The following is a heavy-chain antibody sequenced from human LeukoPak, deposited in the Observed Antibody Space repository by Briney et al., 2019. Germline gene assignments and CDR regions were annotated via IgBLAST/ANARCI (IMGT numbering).Heavy chain of an antibody. CDR1: GGSFSGYY. J-gene: IGHJ4*02. CDR2: INHSGST. CDR3: AREGPYSSAWYPFDY. D-gene: IGHD6-19*01. Sequence: SETLSLTCAVYGGSFSGYYWSWIRQPPGKGLEWIGEINHSGSTNYNPSLKSRVTISVDTSKNQFSLKLNSVTAADTAVYYCAREGPYSSAWYPFDYWGQGTLVTVSS. V-gene: IGHV4-34*01.